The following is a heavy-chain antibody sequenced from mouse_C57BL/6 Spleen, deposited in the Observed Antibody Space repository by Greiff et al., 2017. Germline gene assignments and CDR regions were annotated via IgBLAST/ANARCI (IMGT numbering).Heavy chain of an antibody. V-gene: IGHV5-17*01. Sequence: EVMLVESGGGLVKPGGSLKLSCAASGFTFSDYGMHWVRQAPEKGLEWVAYISSGSSTIYYADTVKGRFTISRDNAKNTLFLQMTSLRSEDTAMYYCARPYDYDSYYCDYWGQGTTLTVSS. CDR2: ISSGSSTI. D-gene: IGHD2-4*01. CDR3: ARPYDYDSYYCDY. J-gene: IGHJ2*01. CDR1: GFTFSDYG.